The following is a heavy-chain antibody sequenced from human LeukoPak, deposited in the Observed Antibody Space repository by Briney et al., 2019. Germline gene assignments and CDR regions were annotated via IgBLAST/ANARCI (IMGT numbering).Heavy chain of an antibody. CDR1: GCTFDDYA. V-gene: IGHV3-9*01. CDR3: AKAPYSNFYYYGMDV. D-gene: IGHD4-11*01. Sequence: GRSLRLSCAASGCTFDDYAMHWVRQAPGKGLEWVSGISWNSGSIGYADSVKGRFTISRDNAKNSLYLQMNSLRAEDTALYYCAKAPYSNFYYYGMDVWGRGTTVTVSS. J-gene: IGHJ6*02. CDR2: ISWNSGSI.